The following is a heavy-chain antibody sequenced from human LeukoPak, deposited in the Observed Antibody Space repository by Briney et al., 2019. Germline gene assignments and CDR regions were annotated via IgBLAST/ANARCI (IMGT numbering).Heavy chain of an antibody. CDR1: GFTFSSYW. J-gene: IGHJ4*02. CDR3: ARDSMVAGRYFDY. Sequence: PGGSLRLSCAASGFTFSSYWMSWVRQAPGKGLEWVANIKQDGSEKYYVDSVKGRFTISRDSSKNTLYLQMNSLRAEDTAVYYCARDSMVAGRYFDYWGQGTLVSVSS. V-gene: IGHV3-7*01. D-gene: IGHD4/OR15-4a*01. CDR2: IKQDGSEK.